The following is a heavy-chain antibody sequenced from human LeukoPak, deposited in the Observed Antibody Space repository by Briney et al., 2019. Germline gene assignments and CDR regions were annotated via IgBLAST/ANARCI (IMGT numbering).Heavy chain of an antibody. Sequence: GGSLRLSCAASGFTFSGYGMHWVRQAPGKGLEWVAFIHYDGARSYYADSVKGRFTISRDNSRNTLYLQMNSLRPEGTAVYYCAKAIWVAATSSWFCLDYWGQGTLVTVSS. V-gene: IGHV3-30*02. D-gene: IGHD3-10*01. CDR1: GFTFSGYG. CDR3: AKAIWVAATSSWFCLDY. J-gene: IGHJ4*02. CDR2: IHYDGARS.